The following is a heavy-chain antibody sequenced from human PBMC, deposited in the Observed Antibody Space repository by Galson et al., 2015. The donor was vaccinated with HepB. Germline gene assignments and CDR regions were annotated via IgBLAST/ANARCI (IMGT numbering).Heavy chain of an antibody. CDR2: IYPGDSDT. V-gene: IGHV5-51*01. D-gene: IGHD3-10*01. CDR3: ARSMVRGIVGRGFDS. Sequence: QSGAEVKKPGESLKISCKGSGYSFTSYWIGWVRQMPGKGLEWMGIIYPGDSDTRYSPTFQGQVTISADKSISTAYLQWSSLEASDTAIYYCARSMVRGIVGRGFDSWGQGTLVTVSS. CDR1: GYSFTSYW. J-gene: IGHJ4*02.